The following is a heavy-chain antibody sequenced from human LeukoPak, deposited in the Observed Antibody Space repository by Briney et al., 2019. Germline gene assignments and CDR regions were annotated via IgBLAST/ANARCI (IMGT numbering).Heavy chain of an antibody. CDR3: TKDHMSCVGRSCLSHQD. J-gene: IGHJ4*02. Sequence: GGSMGLSCAASGFTFSNFAMSWVRQAPGKGLEWVSTITSGGASTYYADSGKGRLTISRDYSKSTLHLQLDSLRTEDTAIYYCTKDHMSCVGRSCLSHQDWGQGALVTVSS. CDR2: ITSGGAST. CDR1: GFTFSNFA. V-gene: IGHV3-23*01. D-gene: IGHD2-15*01.